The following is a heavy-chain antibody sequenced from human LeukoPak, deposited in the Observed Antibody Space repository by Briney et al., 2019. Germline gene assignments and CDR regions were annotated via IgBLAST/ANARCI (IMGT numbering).Heavy chain of an antibody. CDR2: ISDTVRVT. Sequence: PVESLRLSCAASGFTFSAYGMSWVRQAPGKGLEWVSHISDTVRVTWYANSVKGRFIISRDNSRDTVYLQMSSLRPEDTALYFCAKDNYGGIFASWGQGTLVTVAS. D-gene: IGHD4-17*01. J-gene: IGHJ4*02. CDR3: AKDNYGGIFAS. CDR1: GFTFSAYG. V-gene: IGHV3-23*01.